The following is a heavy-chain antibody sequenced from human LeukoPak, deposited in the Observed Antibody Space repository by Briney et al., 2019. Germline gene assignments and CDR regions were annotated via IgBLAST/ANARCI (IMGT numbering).Heavy chain of an antibody. CDR2: TSAYNGNT. V-gene: IGHV1-18*01. D-gene: IGHD2-2*01. CDR3: ARDQRYCSSTSCVRGRLGY. Sequence: GASVKVSCKASGYTFTSYGISWVRQAPGQGLEWMGWTSAYNGNTNYAQKLQGRVTMTTDTSTSTAYMELRSLRSDDTAVYYCARDQRYCSSTSCVRGRLGYWGQGTLVTVSS. CDR1: GYTFTSYG. J-gene: IGHJ4*02.